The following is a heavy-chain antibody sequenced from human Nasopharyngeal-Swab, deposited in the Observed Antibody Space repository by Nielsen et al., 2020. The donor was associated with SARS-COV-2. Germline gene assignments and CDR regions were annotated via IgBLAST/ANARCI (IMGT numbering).Heavy chain of an antibody. CDR3: ARVYGDYVDYYYYGMDV. CDR1: GGSFSGYY. Sequence: SETLSLTCAVYGGSFSGYYWSWIRQPAGKGLEWIGEINHSGSTNYNPSLKSRVTISVDTSKNQFSLKLSSVTAADTAVYYCARVYGDYVDYYYYGMDVWGQGTTVTVSS. V-gene: IGHV4-34*01. CDR2: INHSGST. D-gene: IGHD4-17*01. J-gene: IGHJ6*02.